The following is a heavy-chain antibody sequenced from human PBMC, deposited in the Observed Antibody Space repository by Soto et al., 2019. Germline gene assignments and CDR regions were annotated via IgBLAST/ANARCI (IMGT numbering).Heavy chain of an antibody. Sequence: EVQLVESGGGCVQPGRSLRLSCAASGFTFDDYAMHWVRQAPGKGLEWVSGIAFNSGKTAYADSVKGRFTISRDNAKNSLYLQMNSLRAEDTALYYCAKDLRTSWIFGNFDSWGQGTLVTVSS. J-gene: IGHJ4*02. CDR1: GFTFDDYA. V-gene: IGHV3-9*01. CDR3: AKDLRTSWIFGNFDS. D-gene: IGHD3-3*01. CDR2: IAFNSGKT.